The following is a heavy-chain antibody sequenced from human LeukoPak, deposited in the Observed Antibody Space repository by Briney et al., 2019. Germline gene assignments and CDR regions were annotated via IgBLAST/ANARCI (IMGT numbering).Heavy chain of an antibody. J-gene: IGHJ6*03. D-gene: IGHD2-2*01. CDR2: ISDGSTYI. Sequence: GGPLRLFCAASGFTFSTYSMNWVREAPGKGLEGVSSISDGSTYIYYADSVKGRFTISRDNTKNSLFLQMNNLRADDTAVYYCARGLVVVPAAIRTYYYYYMDVWGKGTTVTVSS. CDR3: ARGLVVVPAAIRTYYYYYMDV. V-gene: IGHV3-21*01. CDR1: GFTFSTYS.